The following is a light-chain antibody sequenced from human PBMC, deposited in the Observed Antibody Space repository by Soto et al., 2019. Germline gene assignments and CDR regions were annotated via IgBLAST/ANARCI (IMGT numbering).Light chain of an antibody. CDR2: DVS. Sequence: QSALTQPASVSGPPGQSITISCTGTSSDVGGFNFVSWYQQHPGKAPKVMIYDVSDRPSGVSNRFSGSKSGNTASLTISGLQAEDEADYYCSSYTSSTLGVFGTGTKLTVL. V-gene: IGLV2-14*03. CDR3: SSYTSSTLGV. CDR1: SSDVGGFNF. J-gene: IGLJ1*01.